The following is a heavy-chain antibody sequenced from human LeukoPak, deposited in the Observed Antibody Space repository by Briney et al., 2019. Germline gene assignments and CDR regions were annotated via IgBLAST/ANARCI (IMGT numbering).Heavy chain of an antibody. D-gene: IGHD3-16*01. J-gene: IGHJ6*02. Sequence: GGSLRLSCGASGFTFSSYSVNWVRQAPGKGLEWVSYIGSSSTTAYYGDSVKGRFTISRDNAKNSLYLYMNSLRAEDTAVYYCARVMVTFGGVNGIQYGMDVWGQGTTVTVSS. CDR3: ARVMVTFGGVNGIQYGMDV. V-gene: IGHV3-48*01. CDR1: GFTFSSYS. CDR2: IGSSSTTA.